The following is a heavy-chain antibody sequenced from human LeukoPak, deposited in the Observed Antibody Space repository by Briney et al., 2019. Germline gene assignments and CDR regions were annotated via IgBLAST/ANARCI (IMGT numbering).Heavy chain of an antibody. Sequence: GASVKVSCKASGYTFTGYYMHWVRQAPGQGLEWMGWINPNSGGTNYAQKFQGRVTMTRDTSISTAYMELSRLRSDDTAVYYCARDWADTAMVKPYYYYMDVWGKGTTVTVSS. J-gene: IGHJ6*03. CDR2: INPNSGGT. V-gene: IGHV1-2*02. D-gene: IGHD5-18*01. CDR1: GYTFTGYY. CDR3: ARDWADTAMVKPYYYYMDV.